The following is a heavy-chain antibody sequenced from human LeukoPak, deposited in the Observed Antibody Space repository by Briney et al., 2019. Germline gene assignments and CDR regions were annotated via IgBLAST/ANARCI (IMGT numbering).Heavy chain of an antibody. CDR2: IKEDGTEQ. Sequence: GGSLRLSCVVSGFTFSSSWMTWVRQAPGKGLEWVAHIKEDGTEQYYVDSLKGRFTISRDNAKNSVYLQMNTLRAEDTAVYYCAKDSVGVAGPDYWGQGTLVTVSS. CDR3: AKDSVGVAGPDY. D-gene: IGHD6-19*01. CDR1: GFTFSSSW. V-gene: IGHV3-7*05. J-gene: IGHJ4*02.